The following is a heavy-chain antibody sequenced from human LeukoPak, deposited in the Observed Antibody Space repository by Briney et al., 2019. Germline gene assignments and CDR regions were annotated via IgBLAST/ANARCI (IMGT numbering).Heavy chain of an antibody. CDR2: ISSSSSTI. V-gene: IGHV3-48*01. D-gene: IGHD3-22*01. CDR1: GFTFSTYW. CDR3: ARVGSGYWLLNAFDI. J-gene: IGHJ3*02. Sequence: GGSLRLSCAASGFTFSTYWMNWVRQAPGKGLEWVSYISSSSSTIYYADSVKGRFTISRDNSKNTLYLQMNSLRAEDTAVYYCARVGSGYWLLNAFDIWGQGTMVTVSS.